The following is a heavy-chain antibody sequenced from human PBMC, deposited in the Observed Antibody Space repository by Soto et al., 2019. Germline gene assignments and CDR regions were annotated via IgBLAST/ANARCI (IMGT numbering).Heavy chain of an antibody. CDR2: IYTSGST. D-gene: IGHD3-3*01. V-gene: IGHV4-4*07. Sequence: SETLSLTCTVSGGSISSYYWSWIRQPAGKGLEWIGRIYTSGSTNYNPSLKSRVTMSVDTSKNQFSLELSSVTAADTAVYYCARDRNYDFWSGYYMTGMDVWGQGTTVTVSS. CDR3: ARDRNYDFWSGYYMTGMDV. CDR1: GGSISSYY. J-gene: IGHJ6*02.